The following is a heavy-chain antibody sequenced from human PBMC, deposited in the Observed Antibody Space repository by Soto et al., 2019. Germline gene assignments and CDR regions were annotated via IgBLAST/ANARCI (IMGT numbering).Heavy chain of an antibody. CDR3: AKASPPIAVAGSRYFAMDV. J-gene: IGHJ6*02. CDR1: GFTFSSFF. Sequence: GGSLRLSCTASGFTFSSFFMNWVRQAPGKGPEWVSGTEYYADSVKGRFTISRDNSKKTLYLQMNSLGGDDSAVYYCAKASPPIAVAGSRYFAMDVWGQGTTVTVSS. D-gene: IGHD6-19*01. V-gene: IGHV3-30*18. CDR2: TE.